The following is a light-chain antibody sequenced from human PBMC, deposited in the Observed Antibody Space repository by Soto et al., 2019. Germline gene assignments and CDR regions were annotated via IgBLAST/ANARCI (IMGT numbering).Light chain of an antibody. Sequence: QSALTQAASASGSPGQSITISCSGTSSDVGAFDFVSWYQQHPTKAPKLIIFQVTNRPSGVSSRFSGSKSGNTASLTISGLETEDEADYYCASHTTSGTWVFGGGTKLTVL. V-gene: IGLV2-14*01. CDR1: SSDVGAFDF. J-gene: IGLJ3*02. CDR3: ASHTTSGTWV. CDR2: QVT.